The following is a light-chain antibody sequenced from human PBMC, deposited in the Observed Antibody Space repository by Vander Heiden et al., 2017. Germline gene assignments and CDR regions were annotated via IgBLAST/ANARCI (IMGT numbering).Light chain of an antibody. V-gene: IGLV1-44*01. CDR2: GNN. J-gene: IGLJ3*02. CDR3: AAWEDSRNDLWV. Sequence: QSVLTQPPSASGTPGQRVTISCSGSSSNIGSNTVHWYQQLPGTAPNLLICGNNQRPSGAPDRCSGSKSGTSASLAISGLQSEDEADYYCAAWEDSRNDLWVFGGGTKLTVL. CDR1: SSNIGSNT.